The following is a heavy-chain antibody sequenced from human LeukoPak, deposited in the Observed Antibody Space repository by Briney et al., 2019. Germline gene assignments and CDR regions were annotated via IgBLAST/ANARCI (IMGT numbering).Heavy chain of an antibody. J-gene: IGHJ4*02. Sequence: SETLSLTCAVSGYSISSGYYWGWIRQPPGKGLEWIGSIYHSGRTYYNPSLKSRVTISVDTSKNQFSLKLSSVTAADTAVYYCARPYNYDFWSGYRYWGQGTLVTVSS. CDR3: ARPYNYDFWSGYRY. D-gene: IGHD3-3*01. CDR2: IYHSGRT. CDR1: GYSISSGYY. V-gene: IGHV4-38-2*01.